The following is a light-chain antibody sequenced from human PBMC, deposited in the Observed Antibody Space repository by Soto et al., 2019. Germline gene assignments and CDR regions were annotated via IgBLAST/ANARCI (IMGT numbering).Light chain of an antibody. CDR1: SGSIASNY. V-gene: IGLV6-57*01. Sequence: NFMLTQPHSVSESPGKTVTISCTRSSGSIASNYVQWYQQRPGSSPTTVIFEDNRRPSGVPDRFSGSIDSSSNSASLTISRLKTEDEADYYCQSYDSSNQVFGGGTQVTVL. CDR3: QSYDSSNQV. J-gene: IGLJ2*01. CDR2: EDN.